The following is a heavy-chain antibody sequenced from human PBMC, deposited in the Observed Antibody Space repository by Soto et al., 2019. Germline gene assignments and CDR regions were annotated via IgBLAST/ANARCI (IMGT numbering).Heavy chain of an antibody. CDR3: AKSVANCKNGRCSPEAFDV. J-gene: IGHJ3*01. CDR1: GFIFSNFG. CDR2: ISHDGGNT. V-gene: IGHV3-30*18. D-gene: IGHD1-1*01. Sequence: QVQLVESGGGVVQPGRSLRLSCAGSGFIFSNFGIHWVRQAPGKGLEWVAVISHDGGNTYYADSVKGRFNISRDSSKNTIYLQMTSLRVEDTAVYYCAKSVANCKNGRCSPEAFDVWGQGTMVTVSS.